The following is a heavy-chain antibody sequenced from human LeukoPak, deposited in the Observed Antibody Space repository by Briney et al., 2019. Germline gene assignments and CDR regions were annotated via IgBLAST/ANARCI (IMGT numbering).Heavy chain of an antibody. D-gene: IGHD2-2*01. J-gene: IGHJ4*02. Sequence: GGSLRLSCAASGFTFSGYEMNWVRQAPGKGLEWVSYISSSASTIYYADSVKGRFTISGDNAKNSLYLQMNSLRAEDTAVYYCAREGCSSTSCYDYWGQGTLVTVSS. V-gene: IGHV3-48*03. CDR1: GFTFSGYE. CDR2: ISSSASTI. CDR3: AREGCSSTSCYDY.